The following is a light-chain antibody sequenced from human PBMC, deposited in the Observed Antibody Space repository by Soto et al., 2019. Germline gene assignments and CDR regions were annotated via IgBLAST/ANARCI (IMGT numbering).Light chain of an antibody. CDR1: ETITRY. V-gene: IGKV1-39*01. CDR2: AAS. Sequence: DIQMTQSPSSLSASVGERVIITCRASETITRYLNWYQSKPGKAPRLLISAASSLESGVPSRFSGSYSGTDFTLTISSLQPEDFATYYCQQSYLNPLTFGGGTKVE. CDR3: QQSYLNPLT. J-gene: IGKJ4*01.